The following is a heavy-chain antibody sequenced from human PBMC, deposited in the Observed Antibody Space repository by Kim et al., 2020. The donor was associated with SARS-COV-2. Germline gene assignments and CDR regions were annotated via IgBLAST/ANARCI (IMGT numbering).Heavy chain of an antibody. J-gene: IGHJ4*02. Sequence: DSVKGRFTISRDNAKHSLYLQMNSLRAEDTAVYYCARTTDYYDSSGALDYWGQGTLVTVSS. V-gene: IGHV3-21*01. CDR3: ARTTDYYDSSGALDY. D-gene: IGHD3-22*01.